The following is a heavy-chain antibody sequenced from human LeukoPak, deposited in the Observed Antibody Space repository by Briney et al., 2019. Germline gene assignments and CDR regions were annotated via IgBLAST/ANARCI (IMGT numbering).Heavy chain of an antibody. CDR3: ARVLVQGNGYSGYDEPFDY. V-gene: IGHV4-34*01. J-gene: IGHJ4*02. CDR1: GGSFSGYY. Sequence: SETLSLTCAVYGGSFSGYYWSWIRQPPGKGLEWVGEINHSGSTNYNPSLKSRVTISVDTSKNQFSLKLSSVTAADTAVYYCARVLVQGNGYSGYDEPFDYWGQGTLVTVSS. D-gene: IGHD5-12*01. CDR2: INHSGST.